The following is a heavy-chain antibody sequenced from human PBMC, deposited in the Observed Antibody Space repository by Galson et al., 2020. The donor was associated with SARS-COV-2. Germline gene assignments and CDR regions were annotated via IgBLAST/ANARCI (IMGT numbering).Heavy chain of an antibody. J-gene: IGHJ4*02. D-gene: IGHD3-9*01. V-gene: IGHV3-21*01. CDR2: ISDTSNAI. CDR1: GFTFSSYS. CDR3: ARGVLNYILTMGGVAY. Sequence: GGSLRLSCVASGFTFSSYSMTWVRQAPGKGLEWVSSISDTSNAIYYADSVKGRFTISRDNAKNSLFLQLDSLRAEDTAVYYCARGVLNYILTMGGVAYWGQGTLVTVSS.